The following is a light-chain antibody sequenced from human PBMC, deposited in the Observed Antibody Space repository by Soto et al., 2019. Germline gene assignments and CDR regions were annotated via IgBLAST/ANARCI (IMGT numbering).Light chain of an antibody. CDR2: DAS. J-gene: IGKJ4*01. Sequence: ETVLTQSPATLSLSPGERATLSCRASQTVSRYLAWYQQKPGQAPRLLISDASTRATGIPARFSGSGSGTDFTLTISSLEPEDFAVYYCQQRSNWPLTFGGGTKVDI. CDR3: QQRSNWPLT. V-gene: IGKV3-11*01. CDR1: QTVSRY.